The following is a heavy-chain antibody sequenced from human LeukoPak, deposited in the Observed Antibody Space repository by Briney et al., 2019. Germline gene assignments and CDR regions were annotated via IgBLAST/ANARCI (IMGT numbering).Heavy chain of an antibody. CDR2: ISVYNGNT. Sequence: GASVKVSCKASGYTFTGYYMHWVRQAPGQGLEWMGWISVYNGNTNYAQKLQGRVTMTTDTSTSTAYMELRSLRSDDTAVYYCARGSNSHHQHWGQGTLVTVSS. V-gene: IGHV1-18*04. CDR3: ARGSNSHHQH. J-gene: IGHJ1*01. CDR1: GYTFTGYY. D-gene: IGHD2/OR15-2a*01.